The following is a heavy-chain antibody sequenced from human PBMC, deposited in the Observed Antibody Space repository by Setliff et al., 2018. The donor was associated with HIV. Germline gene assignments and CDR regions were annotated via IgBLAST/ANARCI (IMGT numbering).Heavy chain of an antibody. D-gene: IGHD5-12*01. Sequence: PSETLSLTCTVSGGSISSGSYYWSWIRQPAGKGLEWIGHIYASGSTNYNPSLKSRVTMSVDTSKNQFSLKLNSLIAADTAVYYCARDFKRYNSPCRFDPWGPGTLVTV. CDR3: ARDFKRYNSPCRFDP. J-gene: IGHJ5*02. V-gene: IGHV4-61*09. CDR1: GGSISSGSYY. CDR2: IYASGST.